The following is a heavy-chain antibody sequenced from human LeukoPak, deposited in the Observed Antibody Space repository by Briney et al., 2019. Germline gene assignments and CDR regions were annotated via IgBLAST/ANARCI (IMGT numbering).Heavy chain of an antibody. D-gene: IGHD4-17*01. Sequence: GGSLRLSRAASGVTFSSYEMNCVRQAPGKGLEWVSYISSSGSTKYYADSLMGRFTLSRDNAKKSLYLQMNSLGAEDTAVYYCAREALTETTFGPYDYWGQGNLVTVSS. CDR1: GVTFSSYE. J-gene: IGHJ4*02. CDR2: ISSSGSTK. CDR3: AREALTETTFGPYDY. V-gene: IGHV3-48*03.